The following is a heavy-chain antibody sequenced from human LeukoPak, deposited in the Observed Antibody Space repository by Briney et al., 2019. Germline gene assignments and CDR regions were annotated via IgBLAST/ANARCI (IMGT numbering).Heavy chain of an antibody. CDR2: IYYSGST. V-gene: IGHV4-59*01. J-gene: IGHJ5*02. CDR3: ARETEYCSGGSCYLPHWFDP. D-gene: IGHD2-15*01. Sequence: SETLSLTCTVSGGSISSYYWSWIRQPPGKGLEWIGYIYYSGSTNYNPSLKSRVTISVDTSKNQFSLKLSSVTAADTAVYYCARETEYCSGGSCYLPHWFDPWGQGTLVTVSS. CDR1: GGSISSYY.